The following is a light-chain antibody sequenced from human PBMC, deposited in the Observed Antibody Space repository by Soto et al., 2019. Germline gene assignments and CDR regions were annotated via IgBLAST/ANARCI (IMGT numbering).Light chain of an antibody. CDR2: EVS. CDR3: TSYVGSDIWV. J-gene: IGLJ3*02. V-gene: IGLV2-8*01. Sequence: QSALTQPPSASGSPGQSVTISCTGTSSDVGAYKYVSWYQQYPGKAPKLMIYEVSKRPSGVPDGFSGSKSGNTASLTVSGLHAEDEADYYCTSYVGSDIWVFGGGTKLTVL. CDR1: SSDVGAYKY.